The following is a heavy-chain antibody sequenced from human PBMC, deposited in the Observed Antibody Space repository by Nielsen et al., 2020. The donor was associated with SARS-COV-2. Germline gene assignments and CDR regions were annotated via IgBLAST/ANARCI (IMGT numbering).Heavy chain of an antibody. J-gene: IGHJ4*02. CDR3: AKGRYSSSWYGQGEDDY. Sequence: GESLKISCAASGFTFSSYGMHWVRQAPGKGLEWVAVISYDGSNKYYADSVKGRFTISRDNSKNTLYLQMNSLRAEDTAVYYCAKGRYSSSWYGQGEDDYWGQGTLVTVSS. CDR2: ISYDGSNK. CDR1: GFTFSSYG. V-gene: IGHV3-30*18. D-gene: IGHD6-13*01.